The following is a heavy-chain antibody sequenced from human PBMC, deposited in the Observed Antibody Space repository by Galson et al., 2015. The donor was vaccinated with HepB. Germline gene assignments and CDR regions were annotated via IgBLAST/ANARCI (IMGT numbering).Heavy chain of an antibody. CDR2: IKQDGSEK. Sequence: SLRLSCAASGFTFSSYWMSWVRQAPGKGLEWVANIKQDGSEKYYVDSVKGRFTTSRDNAKNSLYLQMNSLRAEDTAVYYCARVRFEFGLPYYYYYGMDVWGQGTTVTVSS. J-gene: IGHJ6*02. CDR3: ARVRFEFGLPYYYYYGMDV. V-gene: IGHV3-7*03. D-gene: IGHD3-10*01. CDR1: GFTFSSYW.